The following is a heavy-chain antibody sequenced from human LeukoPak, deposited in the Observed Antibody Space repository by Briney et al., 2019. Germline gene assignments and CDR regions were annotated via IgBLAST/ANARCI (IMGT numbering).Heavy chain of an antibody. D-gene: IGHD2-2*01. Sequence: GASVKVSCEASGYTLTSFDINWVRQAPGQGLEWMGWMSPVSGKAGSSQKFQGRVTLTRDTSKSTAYMELSSLRSDDTAVYYCARAPMGTAALYWGQGTLVIVSS. CDR3: ARAPMGTAALY. CDR2: MSPVSGKA. V-gene: IGHV1-8*01. CDR1: GYTLTSFD. J-gene: IGHJ4*02.